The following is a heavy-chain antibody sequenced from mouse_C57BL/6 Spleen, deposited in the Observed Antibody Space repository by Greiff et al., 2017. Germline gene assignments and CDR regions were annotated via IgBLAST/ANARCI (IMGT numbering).Heavy chain of an antibody. CDR1: GFTFTDYY. D-gene: IGHD1-1*01. CDR3: ARDYYGSSYDD. J-gene: IGHJ2*01. V-gene: IGHV7-3*01. CDR2: IRNKANGYTT. Sequence: DVKLVESGGGLVQPGGSLSLSCAASGFTFTDYYMSWVRQTPGTALEWLGFIRNKANGYTTEYSASLKGRFTISRDKSKSIRYLQMNARSAEDSATYYCARDYYGSSYDDGGQGTTLTVSS.